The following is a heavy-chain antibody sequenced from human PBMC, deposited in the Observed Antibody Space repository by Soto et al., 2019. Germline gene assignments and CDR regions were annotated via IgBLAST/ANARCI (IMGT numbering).Heavy chain of an antibody. CDR2: FYHDGST. J-gene: IGHJ4*02. CDR3: ARKGGDGYNWFTRLFDY. D-gene: IGHD2-21*01. V-gene: IGHV4-30-2*01. Sequence: SETLSLTCAVSGGSINIGGYSLTWIRQPPGKGLEWIGYFYHDGSTYYNPSLKSRVTISVDRSRNQFSLKLSSVTAADTAVYYCARKGGDGYNWFTRLFDYWGQGTLVTVSS. CDR1: GGSINIGGYS.